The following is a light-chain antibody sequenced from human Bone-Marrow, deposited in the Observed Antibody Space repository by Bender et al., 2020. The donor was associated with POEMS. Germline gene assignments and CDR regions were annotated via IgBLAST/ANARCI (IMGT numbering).Light chain of an antibody. CDR1: SSDLGASDY. CDR3: CSYAGGAWV. V-gene: IGLV2-11*01. J-gene: IGLJ3*02. Sequence: QSALTQPASVSGSPGQSVTISCTGTSSDLGASDYVTWYQQHPGKAPKLMIYDVTKRPSGVPDRFSGSKFGTTASLTISGLQADDEADYYCCSYAGGAWVFGGGTKVTVL. CDR2: DVT.